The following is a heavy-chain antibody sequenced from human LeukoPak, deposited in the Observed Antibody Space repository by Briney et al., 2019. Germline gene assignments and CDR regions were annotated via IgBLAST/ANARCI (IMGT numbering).Heavy chain of an antibody. CDR1: GYTFTGYY. CDR3: ARGIRYFDWLSGLPDY. CDR2: INPNSGGT. V-gene: IGHV1-2*02. Sequence: ASVKVSCKASGYTFTGYYMHWVRQAPGQGLGWMGWINPNSGGTNYAQKFQGRVTMTRDTSVSTAYMELSRLRSDDTAVYYCARGIRYFDWLSGLPDYWGQGTLVTVSS. D-gene: IGHD3-9*01. J-gene: IGHJ4*02.